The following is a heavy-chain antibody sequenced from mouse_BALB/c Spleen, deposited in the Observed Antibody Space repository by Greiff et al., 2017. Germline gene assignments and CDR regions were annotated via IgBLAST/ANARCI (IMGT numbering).Heavy chain of an antibody. Sequence: EVQLVESGGGLVQPGGSRKLSCAASGFTFSSFGMHWVRQAPEKGLEWAAYISSGSSTIYYADTVKGRFTISRDNPKNTLFLQMTSLRSEDTAMYYGARGRDYDGSWYFDVWGAGTTVTVSS. J-gene: IGHJ1*01. V-gene: IGHV5-17*02. CDR1: GFTFSSFG. CDR3: ARGRDYDGSWYFDV. D-gene: IGHD1-2*01. CDR2: ISSGSSTI.